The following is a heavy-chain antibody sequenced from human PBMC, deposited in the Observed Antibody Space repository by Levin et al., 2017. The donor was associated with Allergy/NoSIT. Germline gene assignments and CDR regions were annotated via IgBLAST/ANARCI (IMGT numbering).Heavy chain of an antibody. D-gene: IGHD6-25*01. Sequence: SETLSLTCTVSGGSVSSANYYWSWIRQPPGKGLEWIGYIYFTGTTSYNPSLKSRVTISLDTSKSQFPLKLSSVTAADTAVYYGAREGAAKFDLWGQGSLVTVSS. CDR1: GGSVSSANYY. CDR2: IYFTGTT. J-gene: IGHJ5*02. V-gene: IGHV4-61*01. CDR3: AREGAAKFDL.